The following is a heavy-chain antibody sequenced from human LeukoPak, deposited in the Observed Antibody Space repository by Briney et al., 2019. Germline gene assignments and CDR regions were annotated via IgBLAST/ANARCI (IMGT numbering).Heavy chain of an antibody. J-gene: IGHJ4*02. Sequence: GGSLRLSCAASGFTFDDYAMHWVRQAPGKGLESVSLISGDGGSTYYADSVKGRFTISRDNSKNSLYLQMNSLRTEDTALYYCAKDTYYYGSGSGGYFDYWGQGTLVTVSS. CDR3: AKDTYYYGSGSGGYFDY. V-gene: IGHV3-43*02. CDR1: GFTFDDYA. CDR2: ISGDGGST. D-gene: IGHD3-10*01.